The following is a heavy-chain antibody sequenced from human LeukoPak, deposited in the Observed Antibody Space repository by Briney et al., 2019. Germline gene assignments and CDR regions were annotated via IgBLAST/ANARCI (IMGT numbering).Heavy chain of an antibody. Sequence: TSQTLSLTCTVSGGSISSGDYYWSWIRQPPGKGLEWIGYIYYSGSTYYNPSLKSRVTISVDTSKNQFSLKLSSVTAADTAVYYCARSVPMPSPSYYFDYWGQGTLVTVSS. V-gene: IGHV4-30-4*01. CDR3: ARSVPMPSPSYYFDY. D-gene: IGHD2-2*01. J-gene: IGHJ4*02. CDR2: IYYSGST. CDR1: GGSISSGDYY.